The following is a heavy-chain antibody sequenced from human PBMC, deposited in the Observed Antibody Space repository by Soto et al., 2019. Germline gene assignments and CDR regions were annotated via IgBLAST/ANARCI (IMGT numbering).Heavy chain of an antibody. CDR2: IIPMYGTP. D-gene: IGHD2-2*02. J-gene: IGHJ6*02. CDR3: ARGARDCRTTSCHTPQGYFHYGLDV. V-gene: IGHV1-69*01. CDR1: GGTFSSYG. Sequence: VQLEQSGAEVKKPGSSVKVSCTASGGTFSSYGLSWVRQAPGQGLEWMGVIIPMYGTPSYAQKFRGRVTITADGSTSTAYMELSSLRSQDTAVYYCARGARDCRTTSCHTPQGYFHYGLDVWGQGTKVIVSS.